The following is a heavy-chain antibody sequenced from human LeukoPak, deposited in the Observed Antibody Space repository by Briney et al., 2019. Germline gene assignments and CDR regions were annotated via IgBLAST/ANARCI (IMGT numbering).Heavy chain of an antibody. CDR2: ISYDGSNK. CDR1: GFIFSSYA. D-gene: IGHD3-22*01. Sequence: GGSLRLSCAASGFIFSSYAIHWVRQAPGKGLEWVAVISYDGSNKYYADSVKGRFTISRDNSKNTLYLQMNSLRAEDTAVYYCARDRQDYYYDSSGLAYYMDVWGKGTTVTVSS. CDR3: ARDRQDYYYDSSGLAYYMDV. J-gene: IGHJ6*03. V-gene: IGHV3-30-3*01.